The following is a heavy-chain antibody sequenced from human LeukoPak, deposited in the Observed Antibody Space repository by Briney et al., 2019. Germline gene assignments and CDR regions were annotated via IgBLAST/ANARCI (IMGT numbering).Heavy chain of an antibody. CDR3: VRASLYYYDSSRSRFDP. V-gene: IGHV4-61*08. Sequence: PSQTLSLTCTVSGDSISSGADYWSWIRQPPGKGLEWIGYIYYSGSTNYNPSLKSRVTISVDTSKNQFSLKLSSVTAADTAVYYCVRASLYYYDSSRSRFDPWGQGTLVTVSS. D-gene: IGHD3-22*01. CDR1: GDSISSGADY. CDR2: IYYSGST. J-gene: IGHJ5*02.